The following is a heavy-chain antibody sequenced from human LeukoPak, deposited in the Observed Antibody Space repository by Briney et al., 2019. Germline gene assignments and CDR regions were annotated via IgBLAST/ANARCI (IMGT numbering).Heavy chain of an antibody. V-gene: IGHV3-48*03. CDR3: ARGPSIAARYDAFDI. CDR1: EFTFTSYE. Sequence: GGSLRLSCAASEFTFTSYELNWVRHAPGKGLEWFSYISSSGNTISYADSVKGRFTISRDNAKNSLYLQVISLRAEDTAVYYCARGPSIAARYDAFDIWGQGTMVTVSS. CDR2: ISSSGNTI. D-gene: IGHD6-6*01. J-gene: IGHJ3*02.